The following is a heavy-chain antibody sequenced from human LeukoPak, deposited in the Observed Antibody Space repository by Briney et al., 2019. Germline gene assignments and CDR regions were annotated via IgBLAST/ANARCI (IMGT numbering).Heavy chain of an antibody. V-gene: IGHV3-11*01. J-gene: IGHJ4*02. CDR1: GFTFSDYY. D-gene: IGHD3-10*01. CDR2: ITHDGTTV. CDR3: ARAFYGSGSYDRQFDY. Sequence: GGSLRLSCAASGFTFSDYYMSWIRQAPGKGLEWVSFITHDGTTVYYADSVKGRFTISRDNAMNSLFLQMNSLRAEDTAVYYCARAFYGSGSYDRQFDYWGQGTLVTVS.